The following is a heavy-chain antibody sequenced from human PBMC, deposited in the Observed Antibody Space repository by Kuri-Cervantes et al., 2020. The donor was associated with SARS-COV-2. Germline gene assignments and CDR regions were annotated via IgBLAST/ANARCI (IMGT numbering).Heavy chain of an antibody. V-gene: IGHV3-30*02. D-gene: IGHD6-19*01. J-gene: IGHJ5*02. CDR2: IRYDGSNK. CDR3: AKDAEQWLVPERNWFDP. Sequence: LSLTCAASGFTFSSYDMHWVRQAPGKGLEWVAFIRYDGSNKYYADSVKGRFTISRDNSKNTLYLQMNSLRAEDTAVYYCAKDAEQWLVPERNWFDPWGQGTLVTVSS. CDR1: GFTFSSYD.